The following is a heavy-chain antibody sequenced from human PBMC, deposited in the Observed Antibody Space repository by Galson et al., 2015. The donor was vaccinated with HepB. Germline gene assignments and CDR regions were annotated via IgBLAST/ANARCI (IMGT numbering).Heavy chain of an antibody. Sequence: SVKVSCKAAGYTFTTYGINWVRQAPGQGLEWMGWIHTSTGNPTYAQGFTGRFVFSLDTSVSTAYLQISSLKADDSAVYYCARDQAVGNRDSYNPEETYYYGMDVWGQGTTVTVSS. CDR3: ARDQAVGNRDSYNPEETYYYGMDV. D-gene: IGHD5-24*01. V-gene: IGHV7-4-1*02. J-gene: IGHJ6*02. CDR1: GYTFTTYG. CDR2: IHTSTGNP.